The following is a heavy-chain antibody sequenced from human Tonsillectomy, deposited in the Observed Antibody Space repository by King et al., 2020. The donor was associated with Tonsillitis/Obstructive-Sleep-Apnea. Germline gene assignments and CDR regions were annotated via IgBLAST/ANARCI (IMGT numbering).Heavy chain of an antibody. J-gene: IGHJ6*03. Sequence: VQLVESGAEVKKPESSVKVSCKASGGTFSSYAISWVRQAPGQGLEWMGGIIPIFGTANYAQKFQGRVTITADESTSTAYMELSSLRSEDTAVYYCARGPVSCKYYDFWEHYYSYMDVWGKGTTVTVSS. CDR2: IIPIFGTA. CDR1: GGTFSSYA. CDR3: ARGPVSCKYYDFWEHYYSYMDV. D-gene: IGHD3-3*01. V-gene: IGHV1-69*01.